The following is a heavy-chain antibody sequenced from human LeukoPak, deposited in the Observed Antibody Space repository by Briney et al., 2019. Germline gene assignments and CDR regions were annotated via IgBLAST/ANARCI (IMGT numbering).Heavy chain of an antibody. CDR2: LRYDGTDK. D-gene: IGHD4-17*01. CDR1: GFILNSYG. J-gene: IGHJ4*02. V-gene: IGHV3-30*02. Sequence: GGSLRLSCAASGFILNSYGMLWLRQSRGKGLVGLAFLRYDGTDKYYADPVKHRFTISRDNSENTLYLQMNSLRADDTAVYYCAKAMTTVTRGDYWGQATLVTVCS. CDR3: AKAMTTVTRGDY.